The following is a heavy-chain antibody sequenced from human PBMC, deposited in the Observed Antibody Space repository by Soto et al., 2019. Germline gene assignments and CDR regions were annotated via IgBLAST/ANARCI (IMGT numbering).Heavy chain of an antibody. CDR1: GFTFSSYA. CDR3: ARDYGGFLEWLLDYYYGMDV. V-gene: IGHV3-30-3*01. D-gene: IGHD3-3*01. Sequence: GGSLRLSCAASGFTFSSYAMHWVRQAPGKGLEWVAVISYDGSNKYYADSVKGRFTISRDNSKNTLYLQMNSLRAEDTAVYYCARDYGGFLEWLLDYYYGMDVWGQGTTVTVSS. CDR2: ISYDGSNK. J-gene: IGHJ6*02.